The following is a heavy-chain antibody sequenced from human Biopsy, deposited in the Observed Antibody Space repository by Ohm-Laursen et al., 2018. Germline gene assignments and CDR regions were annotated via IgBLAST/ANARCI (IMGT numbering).Heavy chain of an antibody. J-gene: IGHJ6*02. V-gene: IGHV1-69*01. CDR3: APQTPRDPDILTGAYHYDMAV. CDR1: GGTFSNSA. Sequence: SSVKVSCKASGGTFSNSAISWVRQAPGQGLEWMGGIITFFRTVKYAQNFQGRLTITADEFTDTAYMELRSLRSEDTAVYYCAPQTPRDPDILTGAYHYDMAVWGQGTTVTVSS. CDR2: IITFFRTV. D-gene: IGHD3-9*01.